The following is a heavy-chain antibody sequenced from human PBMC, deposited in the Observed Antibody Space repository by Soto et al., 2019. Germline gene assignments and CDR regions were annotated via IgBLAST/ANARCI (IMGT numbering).Heavy chain of an antibody. CDR1: GFTFSSYC. CDR2: IKQDGSEK. Sequence: GGSLRLSCAASGFTFSSYCMSWVRQAPGKGLEWVANIKQDGSEKYYVDSVKGRFTISRDNAKNSLYLQMNSLRAEDTAVYYCAREDDYGGAFDIWGQGTMVTVSS. CDR3: AREDDYGGAFDI. D-gene: IGHD4-17*01. V-gene: IGHV3-7*01. J-gene: IGHJ3*02.